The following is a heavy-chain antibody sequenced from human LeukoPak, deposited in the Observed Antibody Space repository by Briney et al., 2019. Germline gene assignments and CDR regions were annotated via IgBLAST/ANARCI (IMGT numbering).Heavy chain of an antibody. CDR1: GFTFSSYG. D-gene: IGHD1-26*01. Sequence: GGSLRLSCAASGFTFSSYGIHWVRQAPGKGLEWVAFIRNDGSNKYYADSVKGRFTVSRDNSKNTLYLQMNSLRVEDAAMYYCAKEGDLVGVTYYFDYWGQGTLVTVSS. CDR2: IRNDGSNK. CDR3: AKEGDLVGVTYYFDY. J-gene: IGHJ4*02. V-gene: IGHV3-30*02.